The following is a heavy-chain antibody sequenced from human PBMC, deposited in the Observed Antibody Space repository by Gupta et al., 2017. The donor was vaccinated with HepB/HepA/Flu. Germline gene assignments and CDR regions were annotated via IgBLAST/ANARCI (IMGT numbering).Heavy chain of an antibody. J-gene: IGHJ4*02. CDR2: INQSGST. D-gene: IGHD6-13*01. CDR1: GGSFSGYY. CDR3: ARGLGGRSSCWYDY. Sequence: QVQLQQWAPGLLQPSEPLPPTCAAYGGSFSGYYWSWIRQPPGKGLEWTGEINQSGSTTYNPSLKSRITISVDTSKNQFSLNLSSVTAADTAVYYCARGLGGRSSCWYDYWGQGTLVTVSS. V-gene: IGHV4-34*02.